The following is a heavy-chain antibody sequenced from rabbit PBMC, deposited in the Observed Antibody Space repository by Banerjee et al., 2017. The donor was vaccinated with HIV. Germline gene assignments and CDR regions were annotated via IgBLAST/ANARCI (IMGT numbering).Heavy chain of an antibody. J-gene: IGHJ4*01. D-gene: IGHD5-1*01. CDR1: GFSFSSYYY. CDR3: ARKGYYFNL. Sequence: QEQLVESGGGLVQPEGSLTLTCTASGFSFSSYYYMCWVRQTLARTPGKGLELIACIYAGSSVGTYYASWAKGRFTISKTSSTTVTLQMTSLTAADTATYFCARKGYYFNLWGPGTLVTVS. CDR2: IYAGSSVGT. V-gene: IGHV1S45*01.